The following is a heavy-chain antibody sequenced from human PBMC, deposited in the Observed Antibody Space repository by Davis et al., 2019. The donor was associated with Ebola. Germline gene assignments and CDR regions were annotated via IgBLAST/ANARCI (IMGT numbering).Heavy chain of an antibody. CDR3: ARDRYPRGMDV. J-gene: IGHJ6*02. CDR2: IYYSGST. Sequence: SETLSLTCTVSGGSISSSSYYWGWIRQPPGKGLEWIGSIYYSGSTYYNPSLKSRVTISVDRSKNQFSLKLSSVTAADTAVYYCARDRYPRGMDVRGQGTTVTVSS. D-gene: IGHD1-1*01. CDR1: GGSISSSSYY. V-gene: IGHV4-39*07.